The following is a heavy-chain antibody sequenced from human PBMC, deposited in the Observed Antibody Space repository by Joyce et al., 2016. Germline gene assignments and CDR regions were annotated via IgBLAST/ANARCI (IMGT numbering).Heavy chain of an antibody. CDR3: VRVRQSGNINDY. V-gene: IGHV1-69*06. Sequence: QMQLLQSGAEVKKPGSSVKFSCRAFGGTRSGYAISWVRQAPGQGLEWMGGITPIFATAKYAQKFQTRLTITADKSTNTAYMELRSLRSEDTAIYYCVRVRQSGNINDYCGQGTQVTVSS. CDR2: ITPIFATA. J-gene: IGHJ4*02. CDR1: GGTRSGYA.